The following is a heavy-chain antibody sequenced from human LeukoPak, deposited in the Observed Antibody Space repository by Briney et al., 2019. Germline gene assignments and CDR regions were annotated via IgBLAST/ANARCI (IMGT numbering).Heavy chain of an antibody. J-gene: IGHJ4*02. D-gene: IGHD1-14*01. CDR3: ARFSGMKDFDY. CDR2: ISSSSSYI. Sequence: GGSLRLSCAASGFTLSSYSMNWVRQAPGKGLEWVSSISSSSSYIYYADSVKGRFTISRDNAKNSLYLQMNSLRAEDTAVYYCARFSGMKDFDYWGQGTLVTVSS. CDR1: GFTLSSYS. V-gene: IGHV3-21*01.